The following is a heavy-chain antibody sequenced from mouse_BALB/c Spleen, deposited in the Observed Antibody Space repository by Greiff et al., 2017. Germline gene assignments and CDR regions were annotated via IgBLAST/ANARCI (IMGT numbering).Heavy chain of an antibody. CDR1: GFTFSSYA. V-gene: IGHV5-6-5*01. D-gene: IGHD2-4*01. CDR3: ARGKSTMITTRAMDY. J-gene: IGHJ4*01. Sequence: EVKVVESGGGLVKPGGSLKLSCAASGFTFSSYAMSWVRQTPEKRLEWVASISSGGSTYYPDSVKGRFTISRDNARNLLYLQMSSLRSEDTAMYYCARGKSTMITTRAMDYWGQGTSVTVSS. CDR2: ISSGGST.